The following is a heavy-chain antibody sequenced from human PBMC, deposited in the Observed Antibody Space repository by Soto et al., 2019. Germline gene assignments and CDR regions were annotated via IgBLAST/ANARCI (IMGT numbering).Heavy chain of an antibody. CDR2: IYPSDSDT. CDR3: ARPANTVADHFDL. V-gene: IGHV5-51*01. Sequence: PGESLKISCQVSGYTFTTYWIGWVRQMPGKVLEWMGIIYPSDSDTSYSPSFQGQVTVSADQSINTADLQWDSLKASDTAIYYCARPANTVADHFDLWGQGTQVTVSS. D-gene: IGHD4-17*01. CDR1: GYTFTTYW. J-gene: IGHJ4*02.